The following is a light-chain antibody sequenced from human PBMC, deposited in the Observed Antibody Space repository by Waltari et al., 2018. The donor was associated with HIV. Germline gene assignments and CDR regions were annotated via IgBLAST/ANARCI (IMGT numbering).Light chain of an antibody. Sequence: TVLTQSPGTLSLYPGVRANPSCRASQSVNSNYVAWYQHTRCQAPRLVIYGASSRATGIPDTFSGSGSGTDFTLTIMRLEPEDSAVYFCHQYGSSPVTFGPGTKVDIK. CDR2: GAS. J-gene: IGKJ3*01. CDR3: HQYGSSPVT. V-gene: IGKV3-20*01. CDR1: QSVNSNY.